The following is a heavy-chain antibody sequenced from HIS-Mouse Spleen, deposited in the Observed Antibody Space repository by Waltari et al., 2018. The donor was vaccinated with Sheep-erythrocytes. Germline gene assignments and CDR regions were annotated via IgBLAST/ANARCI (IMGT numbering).Heavy chain of an antibody. Sequence: EVQLVESGGGLVQPGGSLRLSCAASGFTFSSYWMHWVRQAPGEGLVWVARSNRDGSSTRCADSGKGRFTISRDNAKNTLYLQMNSLRAEDTAVYYCARAISSADAFDIWGQGTMVTVSS. J-gene: IGHJ3*02. V-gene: IGHV3-74*01. CDR2: SNRDGSST. D-gene: IGHD3-16*02. CDR3: ARAISSADAFDI. CDR1: GFTFSSYW.